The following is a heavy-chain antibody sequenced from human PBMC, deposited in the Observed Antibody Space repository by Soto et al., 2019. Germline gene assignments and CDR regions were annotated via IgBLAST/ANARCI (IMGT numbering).Heavy chain of an antibody. J-gene: IGHJ6*02. CDR2: IYYSGST. CDR1: GGSISSGDYY. V-gene: IGHV4-30-4*01. CDR3: ASFTERGYSYGYYYYGMDV. D-gene: IGHD5-18*01. Sequence: QVQLQESGPGLVKPSQTLSLTCTVSGGSISSGDYYWSWIRQPPGKGLEWIGYIYYSGSTNYNPSLKSRVTVSVDTSKNQFSLKLSAVTAADTAVYYCASFTERGYSYGYYYYGMDVWGQGTTVTVSS.